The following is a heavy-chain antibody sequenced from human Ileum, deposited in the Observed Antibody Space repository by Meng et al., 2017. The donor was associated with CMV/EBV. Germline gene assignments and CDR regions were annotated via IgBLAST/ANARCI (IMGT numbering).Heavy chain of an antibody. CDR3: AREKVQFWSFEY. CDR1: GDSISGFY. CDR2: IYISGIS. Sequence: RHGAGPGLAKPSDTPSPTCTVSGDSISGFYWSWIRQPAGKGLEWIGRIYISGISNYNPSLKSRVTISEDTSKNQFSLKLSSVTAADTAVYYCAREKVQFWSFEYWGQGSLVTVSS. D-gene: IGHD5-18*01. V-gene: IGHV4-4*07. J-gene: IGHJ4*02.